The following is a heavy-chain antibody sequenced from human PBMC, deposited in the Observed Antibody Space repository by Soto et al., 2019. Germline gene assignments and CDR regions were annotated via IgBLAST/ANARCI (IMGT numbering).Heavy chain of an antibody. Sequence: PGGSLRLSCPASGVGFGGKTMYWVRQAPGRGLEWVALIAPDGSQIYYADSVKGRFTISRDNSKNTLYLQMDSLRAEDTSLYLCATDIHATWLLNSWGQGTLVTVSS. V-gene: IGHV3-30-3*01. D-gene: IGHD2-2*02. CDR2: IAPDGSQI. CDR1: GVGFGGKT. CDR3: ATDIHATWLLNS. J-gene: IGHJ5*02.